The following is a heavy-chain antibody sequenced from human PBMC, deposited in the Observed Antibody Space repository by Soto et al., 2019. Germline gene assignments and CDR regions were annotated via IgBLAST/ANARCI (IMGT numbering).Heavy chain of an antibody. Sequence: QVQLVESGGGVVQPGRSLRLSCAASGFTFRNYAMHWVRHAPGKGLECVAVISYDGGNKFYRDYVKGRFTISRDNSKNTLYLQINSLRYEDTAVYYCARGDREDIAVVIGVRPGEYGVDVWGQGTTVTVSS. CDR1: GFTFRNYA. D-gene: IGHD2-15*01. CDR2: ISYDGGNK. CDR3: ARGDREDIAVVIGVRPGEYGVDV. V-gene: IGHV3-30-3*01. J-gene: IGHJ6*02.